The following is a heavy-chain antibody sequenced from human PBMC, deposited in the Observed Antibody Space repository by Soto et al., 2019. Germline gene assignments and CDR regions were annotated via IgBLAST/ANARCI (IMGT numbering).Heavy chain of an antibody. Sequence: QVQLQESGPGLVKPSQTLSLTCTVSGGSISSGGYYWSWIRQHPGKGLEWIGYIYYSGSTYYNPSLKRRVTISVDTSKNQFSLKLSSVTAADTAVYYCARESPYCTNGVCFFDYWGQGTLVTVSS. CDR2: IYYSGST. V-gene: IGHV4-31*03. CDR3: ARESPYCTNGVCFFDY. J-gene: IGHJ4*02. D-gene: IGHD2-8*01. CDR1: GGSISSGGYY.